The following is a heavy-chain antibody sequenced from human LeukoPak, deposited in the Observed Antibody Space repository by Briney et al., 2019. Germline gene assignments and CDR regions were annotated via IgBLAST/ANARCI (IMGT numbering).Heavy chain of an antibody. CDR2: IRSKAYGGTT. CDR3: TPVLDSSGYFYDAFDI. V-gene: IGHV3-49*03. Sequence: GGSLGLSCTASGFTFGDYAMSWFRQAPGKGLEWVGFIRSKAYGGTTEYAASVKGRFTISRDDSKSIAYLQMNSLKTEDTAVYYCTPVLDSSGYFYDAFDIWGQGTMVTVSS. J-gene: IGHJ3*02. CDR1: GFTFGDYA. D-gene: IGHD3-22*01.